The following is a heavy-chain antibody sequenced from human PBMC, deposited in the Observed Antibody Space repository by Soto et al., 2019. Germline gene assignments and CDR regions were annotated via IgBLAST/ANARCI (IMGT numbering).Heavy chain of an antibody. D-gene: IGHD6-19*01. CDR3: AVGIAVAGSNFDY. J-gene: IGHJ4*02. Sequence: EVQLVESGGGLVQPGGSLRLSCAASGFTFSSYTMNWVRQAPGKGLQWVSYIHSSTSTIYYTDSVKGRFTSSRDNAKNSMYLQMNSLRDEDTAVYYCAVGIAVAGSNFDYWGQGTLVTVSS. CDR1: GFTFSSYT. V-gene: IGHV3-48*02. CDR2: IHSSTSTI.